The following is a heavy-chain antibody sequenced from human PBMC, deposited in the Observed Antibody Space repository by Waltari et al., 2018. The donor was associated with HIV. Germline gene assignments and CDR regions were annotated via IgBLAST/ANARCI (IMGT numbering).Heavy chain of an antibody. D-gene: IGHD1-1*01. CDR3: AMSGPYSWNDYQAFDI. J-gene: IGHJ3*02. CDR2: INEDRSAT. Sequence: EVQLVESGGGSVRPGGSLRLSCAASGFTFTNYWMSWVRQAPGRGEGGVAKINEDRSATYYAESLKGRFPPSRGNAKNSLLLQMKSLRVEETAVYYCAMSGPYSWNDYQAFDIWGQGTMVTVSS. CDR1: GFTFTNYW. V-gene: IGHV3-7*01.